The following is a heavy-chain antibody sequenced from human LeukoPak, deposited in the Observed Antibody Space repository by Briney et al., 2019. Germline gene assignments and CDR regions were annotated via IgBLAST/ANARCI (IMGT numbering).Heavy chain of an antibody. Sequence: SETLSVTCAVYGGSFSGHYWSWIRQPPGKGLEWIGEINHSGGANYNQSLKSRVTMSVDTSKNQFSLNLTSVTAADTAVYYCARYGTYYYYYYMDVWGKGTTVTVSS. CDR3: ARYGTYYYYYYMDV. D-gene: IGHD4-17*01. J-gene: IGHJ6*03. V-gene: IGHV4-34*01. CDR2: INHSGGA. CDR1: GGSFSGHY.